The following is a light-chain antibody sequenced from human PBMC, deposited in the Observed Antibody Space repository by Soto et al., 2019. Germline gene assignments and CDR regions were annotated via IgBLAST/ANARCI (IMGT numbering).Light chain of an antibody. CDR3: QSYDSSLSGPVV. CDR1: SSNIGAGYD. Sequence: SVLTQPPSVSGAPGQRVTISCTGSSSNIGAGYDVHWYQQLPGTAPKLLIFGNSNRPSGVPVRFSGSKSGTSASLAITGLQAEDEADYYCQSYDSSLSGPVVFGGGTKLTVL. J-gene: IGLJ2*01. CDR2: GNS. V-gene: IGLV1-40*01.